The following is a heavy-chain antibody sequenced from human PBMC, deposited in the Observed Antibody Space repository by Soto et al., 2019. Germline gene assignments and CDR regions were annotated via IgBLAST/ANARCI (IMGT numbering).Heavy chain of an antibody. Sequence: QVQLQQWGAGLLKPSETLSLTCAVYGGSFSGYYWSWIRQPPGKGLEWIGEINHSGSTNYNPSLKSRVTISVDTSKNQFSLKLSSVTAADTAVYYCARDWKSYYWDWKRSPTLDYWGQGTLVTVSS. CDR3: ARDWKSYYWDWKRSPTLDY. CDR2: INHSGST. CDR1: GGSFSGYY. V-gene: IGHV4-34*01. J-gene: IGHJ4*02. D-gene: IGHD3-10*01.